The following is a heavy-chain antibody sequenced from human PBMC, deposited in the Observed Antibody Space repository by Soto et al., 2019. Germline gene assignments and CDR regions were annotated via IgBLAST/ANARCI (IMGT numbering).Heavy chain of an antibody. V-gene: IGHV4-30-4*01. CDR1: GGSISSGGSY. J-gene: IGHJ4*02. Sequence: PSETLSLTCTVSGGSISSGGSYWGWIRQPPGKCLEWIGYIYYSGNTYFNPSLKSRVTLSVDTSKNQFSLNLSSVTAADTAVYYCVRYCSTTKCPFDYWGQGTLVTVYS. CDR2: IYYSGNT. D-gene: IGHD2-2*01. CDR3: VRYCSTTKCPFDY.